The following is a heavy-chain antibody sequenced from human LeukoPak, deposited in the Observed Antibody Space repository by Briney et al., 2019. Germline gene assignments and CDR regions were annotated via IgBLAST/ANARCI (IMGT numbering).Heavy chain of an antibody. CDR1: GFTFSSYG. CDR2: ISYDGSNK. J-gene: IGHJ4*02. Sequence: GRSLRLSCAASGFTFSSYGMHWVRQAPGKGLEWVAVISYDGSNKYYADSVKGRFTISRDNPKNTLYLQMNSLRAEDTAVYYCAKGHWGDYYDYWGQGTLVTVSS. V-gene: IGHV3-30*18. CDR3: AKGHWGDYYDY. D-gene: IGHD3-16*01.